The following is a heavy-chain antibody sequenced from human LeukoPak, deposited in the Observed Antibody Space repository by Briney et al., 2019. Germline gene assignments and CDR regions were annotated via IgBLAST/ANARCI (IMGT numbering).Heavy chain of an antibody. CDR3: ARDVWREGSYGMDV. CDR2: IYYSGST. Sequence: SETLSLTCTVSGGSISSYYWSRIRQPPGKGLEWIGYIYYSGSTNYNPSLKSRVTMSVDTSKNQFSLKLSSVTAADTAVYYCARDVWREGSYGMDVWGQGTTVTVSS. V-gene: IGHV4-59*12. CDR1: GGSISSYY. D-gene: IGHD1-26*01. J-gene: IGHJ6*02.